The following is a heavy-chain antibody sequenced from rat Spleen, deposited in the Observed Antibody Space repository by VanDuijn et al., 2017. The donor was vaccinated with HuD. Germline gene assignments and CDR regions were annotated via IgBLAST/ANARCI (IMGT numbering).Heavy chain of an antibody. D-gene: IGHD3-4*01. Sequence: EVQLVESGGGLVQPGRSMKLSCAASGFTFNKYGMTWVRQAPQKGLEWVAYISYDGGNYYYRDSVKGRFTISRDNAKSTLYLQMDSLRSEDTATYYCARGTLFDYWGQGVMVTVSS. CDR1: GFTFNKYG. CDR3: ARGTLFDY. V-gene: IGHV5-25*01. CDR2: ISYDGGNY. J-gene: IGHJ2*01.